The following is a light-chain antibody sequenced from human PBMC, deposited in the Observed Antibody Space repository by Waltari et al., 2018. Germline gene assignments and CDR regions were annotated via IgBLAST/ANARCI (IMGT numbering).Light chain of an antibody. CDR3: QQYCSTPPT. CDR2: WAS. J-gene: IGKJ1*01. V-gene: IGKV4-1*01. Sequence: IVMTQSPDSLAVSLGERATLTSKPSPSVFYTSDNNNYLAWYQQKPGQAPKLLIYWASTRESGVPDRFSGSGSGTDFTLTISSLQAEDVAVYYCQQYCSTPPTFGQGTKVEIK. CDR1: PSVFYTSDNNNY.